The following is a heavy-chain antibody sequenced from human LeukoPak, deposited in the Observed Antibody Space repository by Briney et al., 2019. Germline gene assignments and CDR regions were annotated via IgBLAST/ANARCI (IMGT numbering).Heavy chain of an antibody. CDR1: GFAFSSYG. V-gene: IGHV3-30*02. CDR2: IRYDGSNK. D-gene: IGHD1-1*01. Sequence: GGSLRLSCAASGFAFSSYGMHWVRQAPGKGLEWVAFIRYDGSNKYYADSVKGRFTISRDNSKNTLYLQMNSLRAEDTAVYYCAKDPGSTGTKVDWYFDLWGRGTLVTVSS. J-gene: IGHJ2*01. CDR3: AKDPGSTGTKVDWYFDL.